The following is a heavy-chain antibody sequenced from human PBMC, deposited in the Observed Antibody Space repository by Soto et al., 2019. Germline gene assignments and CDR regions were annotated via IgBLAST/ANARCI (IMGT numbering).Heavy chain of an antibody. V-gene: IGHV1-46*01. J-gene: IGHJ4*02. Sequence: ASVKVSCKASGYTFTNYYMHWVRQAPGQGLEWMGIINPSGGSTSYAQKFQGRVAMTRDTTTSTVYMELSRLRSEDTAVYYCARDRPAAYYDFWSGYPRAPDYWGQGTLVTASS. CDR3: ARDRPAAYYDFWSGYPRAPDY. D-gene: IGHD3-3*01. CDR1: GYTFTNYY. CDR2: INPSGGST.